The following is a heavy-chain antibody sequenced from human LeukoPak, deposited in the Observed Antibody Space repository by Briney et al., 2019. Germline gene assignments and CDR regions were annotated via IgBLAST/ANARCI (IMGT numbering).Heavy chain of an antibody. CDR1: GFTFDDYA. V-gene: IGHV3-9*01. J-gene: IGHJ4*02. Sequence: PGRSLRLSCAASGFTFDDYAMHWVRQAPGKGLEWVSGISWNSGSIGYADSVKGRFTISRDSAKNSLYLQMNSLRAEDTALYYCAKGLGYSYGYPFDYWGQGTLVTVSS. D-gene: IGHD5-18*01. CDR3: AKGLGYSYGYPFDY. CDR2: ISWNSGSI.